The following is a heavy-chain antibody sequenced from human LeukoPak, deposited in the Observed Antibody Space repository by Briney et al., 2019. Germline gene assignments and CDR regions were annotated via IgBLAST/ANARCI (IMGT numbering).Heavy chain of an antibody. CDR3: ARIVSKGNLGTLFDWFDP. D-gene: IGHD1-7*01. V-gene: IGHV1-69*05. J-gene: IGHJ5*02. Sequence: SVKVSCKASGGTFSSYAISWVRQAPGQGLEWMGGIIPIFGTANYAQKFQGRVTITTDESTSTAYMELSSLRSEDTAVYYCARIVSKGNLGTLFDWFDPWGQGTLVTVSS. CDR1: GGTFSSYA. CDR2: IIPIFGTA.